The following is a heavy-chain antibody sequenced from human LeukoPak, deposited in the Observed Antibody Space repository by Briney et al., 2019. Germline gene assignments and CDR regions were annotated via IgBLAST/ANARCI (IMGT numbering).Heavy chain of an antibody. V-gene: IGHV4-34*01. Sequence: SSETLSLTCAAYGGSFSGYYWSWIRQPPGKGLEWIGEINHSGSTNYNPSLKSRVTISVDTSKNQFSLKLSSVTAAGTAVYYCARRVGPKDGRGYYFDYWGQGTLVTVSS. CDR3: ARRVGPKDGRGYYFDY. J-gene: IGHJ4*02. CDR2: INHSGST. CDR1: GGSFSGYY. D-gene: IGHD1-26*01.